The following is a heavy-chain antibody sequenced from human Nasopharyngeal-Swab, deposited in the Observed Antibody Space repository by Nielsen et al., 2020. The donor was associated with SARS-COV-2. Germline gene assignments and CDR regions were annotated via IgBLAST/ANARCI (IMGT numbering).Heavy chain of an antibody. CDR3: ARDVHGGSWVFDY. CDR1: GGSFSTYA. D-gene: IGHD2-15*01. V-gene: IGHV1-69*13. J-gene: IGHJ4*02. CDR2: IIPSFSRG. Sequence: SVKVSCKASGGSFSTYAFSWVRQAPGQGLEWMGGIIPSFSRGNYAQKFQDRVTITADEATSTAYMELSSLRSEDTAVYHCARDVHGGSWVFDYWGQGTLVTVSS.